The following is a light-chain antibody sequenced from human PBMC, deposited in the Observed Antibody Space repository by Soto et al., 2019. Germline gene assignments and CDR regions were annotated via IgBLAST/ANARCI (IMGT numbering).Light chain of an antibody. CDR1: KNDIGVYDF. CDR3: KSYAGSNPYV. Sequence: QSVLTQPPSASGSPGQSVTISCTGTKNDIGVYDFVSWYQHHPGKAPRLIIYEVVQRPSGVPDRFSGSKSGNTASLTVSGLQAADEADYFCKSYAGSNPYVFGSRTKVTV. V-gene: IGLV2-8*01. J-gene: IGLJ1*01. CDR2: EVV.